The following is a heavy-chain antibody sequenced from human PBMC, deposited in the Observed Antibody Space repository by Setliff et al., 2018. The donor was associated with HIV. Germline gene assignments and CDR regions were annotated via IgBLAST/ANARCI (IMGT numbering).Heavy chain of an antibody. CDR1: GFTFSTYA. D-gene: IGHD4-4*01. CDR2: ITAGARST. V-gene: IGHV3-23*01. J-gene: IGHJ4*02. Sequence: GGSLRLSCAVSGFTFSTYAMSWVRQAPGKGLEWVSAITAGARSTYYADSVKGRFTISRDNSKNTLNLQMNSLRAEDSAIYFCAKDLYSNPYYFDNWGQGTLVTVSS. CDR3: AKDLYSNPYYFDN.